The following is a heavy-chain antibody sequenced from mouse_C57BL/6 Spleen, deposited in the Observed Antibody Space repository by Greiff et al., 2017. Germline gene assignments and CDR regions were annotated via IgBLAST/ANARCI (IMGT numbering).Heavy chain of an antibody. CDR1: GFTFSSYA. D-gene: IGHD2-5*01. J-gene: IGHJ3*01. CDR3: ARENYSNYAWFAY. CDR2: ISDGGSYT. Sequence: EVQGVESGGGLVKPGGSLKLSCAASGFTFSSYAMSWVRQPPEKRLEWVANISDGGSYTYYPDNVKGRFTISRDNAKNNLSLQMSNLKSGDTAMYYCARENYSNYAWFAYWGQGTLVTVSA. V-gene: IGHV5-4*01.